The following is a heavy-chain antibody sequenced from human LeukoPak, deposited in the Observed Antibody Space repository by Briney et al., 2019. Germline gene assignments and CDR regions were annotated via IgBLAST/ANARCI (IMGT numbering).Heavy chain of an antibody. Sequence: GGSLRLSCAASGFTFSSYNMNWVRQAPGKGLEWVAVISYDGSNEYYADSVKGRFTISRDNAKNTLYLQMNSLRAEDTAVYYCARVNVCPRCHFDYWGQGTLVTVSS. J-gene: IGHJ4*02. V-gene: IGHV3-30-3*01. CDR1: GFTFSSYN. CDR3: ARVNVCPRCHFDY. CDR2: ISYDGSNE. D-gene: IGHD3-16*01.